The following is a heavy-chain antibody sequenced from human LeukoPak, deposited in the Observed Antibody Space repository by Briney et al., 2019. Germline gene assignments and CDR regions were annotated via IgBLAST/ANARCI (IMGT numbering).Heavy chain of an antibody. J-gene: IGHJ5*02. D-gene: IGHD5-24*01. Sequence: GGSLRLSCAASGFTFSSYGMHWVRQASGKGLEWVAVIWYDGSNKYYADSVKGRFTISRDNSKNTLYLQMNSLRAEDTAVYYCARDGEMATTLYNWFDPWGQGTLVTVSS. CDR2: IWYDGSNK. CDR3: ARDGEMATTLYNWFDP. V-gene: IGHV3-33*01. CDR1: GFTFSSYG.